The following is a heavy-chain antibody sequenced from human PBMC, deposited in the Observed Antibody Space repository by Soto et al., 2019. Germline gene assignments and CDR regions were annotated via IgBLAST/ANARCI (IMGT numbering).Heavy chain of an antibody. J-gene: IGHJ4*02. Sequence: QVQLQESGPGLVKPSETLSLTCTVSGGSISSYYWSWIRQPPGKGLEWIGYIYYSGSTNYNPSLKGRVTISVDTSKNQFSLKLTSVTAADTAVYYCARGDTYFDYWGQGTLVTVSS. CDR2: IYYSGST. CDR1: GGSISSYY. CDR3: ARGDTYFDY. D-gene: IGHD5-18*01. V-gene: IGHV4-59*01.